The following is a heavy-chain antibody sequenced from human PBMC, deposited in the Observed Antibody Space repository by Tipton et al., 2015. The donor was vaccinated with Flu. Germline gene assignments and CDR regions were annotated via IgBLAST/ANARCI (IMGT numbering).Heavy chain of an antibody. CDR3: ARIAATDYFDY. Sequence: LRLSCAVYGGSFSGYYWSWIRQPPGKGLEWIGEINHSGSTNYNPSLKSRVTISVDTSKNQFSLKLSSVTAADTAVYYCARIAATDYFDYWGQGTLVTVSS. V-gene: IGHV4-34*01. CDR2: INHSGST. D-gene: IGHD6-13*01. J-gene: IGHJ4*02. CDR1: GGSFSGYY.